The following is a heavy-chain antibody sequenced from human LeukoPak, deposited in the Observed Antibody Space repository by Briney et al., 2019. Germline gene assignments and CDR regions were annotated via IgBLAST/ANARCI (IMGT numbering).Heavy chain of an antibody. V-gene: IGHV4-38-2*02. J-gene: IGHJ4*02. D-gene: IGHD3-3*01. CDR3: ARDTTKITIFGVVIIPFDY. CDR2: IYHSGST. CDR1: GYSISSGYH. Sequence: SETLSLTCTVSGYSISSGYHWGWIRQPPGKGLEWIGSIYHSGSTYYNPSLKSRVTISVDTSKNQFSLKLSSVTAADTAVYYCARDTTKITIFGVVIIPFDYWGQGTLVTVSS.